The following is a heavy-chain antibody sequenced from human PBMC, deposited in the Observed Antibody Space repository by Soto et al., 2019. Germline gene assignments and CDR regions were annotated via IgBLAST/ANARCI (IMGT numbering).Heavy chain of an antibody. CDR2: IYYSGST. D-gene: IGHD3-10*01. CDR3: ARQSRGITMVRGVTAPRG. CDR1: GGSISSSSYY. V-gene: IGHV4-39*01. Sequence: QLQLQESGPGLVKPSETLSLTCTVSGGSISSSSYYWGWIRQPPGKGLEWIGSIYYSGSTYYNPSLKSRVTISVDTSKNQFSLKLSSVTAADTAVYYCARQSRGITMVRGVTAPRGWGQGTLVTVSS. J-gene: IGHJ4*02.